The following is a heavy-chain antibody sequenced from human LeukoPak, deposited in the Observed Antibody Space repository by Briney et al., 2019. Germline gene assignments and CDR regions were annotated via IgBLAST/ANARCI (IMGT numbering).Heavy chain of an antibody. Sequence: ASVKVSCKASGGTFSSYAISWVRQAPGQGLECMGGIIPMFATPNYAQKFQARVTITADESTSTASMELSSLRSEDTAVCYCARSAGGVPYCGGDCYSPPSYYYYMDVWGKGTSVTVSS. CDR2: IIPMFATP. CDR1: GGTFSSYA. D-gene: IGHD2-21*01. V-gene: IGHV1-69*13. CDR3: ARSAGGVPYCGGDCYSPPSYYYYMDV. J-gene: IGHJ6*03.